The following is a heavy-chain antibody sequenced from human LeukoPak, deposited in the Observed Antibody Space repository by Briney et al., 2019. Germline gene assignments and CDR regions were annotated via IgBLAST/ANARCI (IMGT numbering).Heavy chain of an antibody. CDR1: GGSISSYY. CDR3: ARDLFLCSSTSCYAGLPYYDILPSGIWFDP. Sequence: PSETLSLTCTVSGGSISSYYWSWIRQPAGKGLEWIGRIYTSGSTNYNPSLKSRVTMSVDTSKNQFSLKLSSVTAADTAVYYCARDLFLCSSTSCYAGLPYYDILPSGIWFDPWGQGTLVTASS. D-gene: IGHD2-2*01. V-gene: IGHV4-4*07. J-gene: IGHJ5*02. CDR2: IYTSGST.